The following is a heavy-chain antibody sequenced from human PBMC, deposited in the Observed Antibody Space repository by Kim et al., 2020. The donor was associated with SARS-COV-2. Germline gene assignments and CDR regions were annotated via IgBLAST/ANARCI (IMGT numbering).Heavy chain of an antibody. CDR2: IYYSGST. CDR1: GGSISSYY. J-gene: IGHJ6*02. D-gene: IGHD3-3*01. V-gene: IGHV4-59*13. Sequence: SETLSLTCTVSGGSISSYYWSWIRQPPGKGLEWIGYIYYSGSTNYNPSLKSRVTISVDTSKNQFSLKLSSVTAADTAVYYCARDLGDITISDLGGMDVWGQGTTVTVSS. CDR3: ARDLGDITISDLGGMDV.